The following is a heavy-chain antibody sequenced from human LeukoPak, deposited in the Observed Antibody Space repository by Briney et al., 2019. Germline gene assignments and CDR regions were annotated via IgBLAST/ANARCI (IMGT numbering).Heavy chain of an antibody. CDR3: ARVGGHYDILTGYYSLYYFDY. V-gene: IGHV3-21*01. Sequence: GGSLRLSCAASGFTFSSYSMNWVRQAPGKGLEWVSSISSSSSYIYYADSVKGRFTISRDNAKNSLYLQMNRLRAEDTAVYYCARVGGHYDILTGYYSLYYFDYWGQGTLVTVSS. J-gene: IGHJ4*02. D-gene: IGHD3-9*01. CDR2: ISSSSSYI. CDR1: GFTFSSYS.